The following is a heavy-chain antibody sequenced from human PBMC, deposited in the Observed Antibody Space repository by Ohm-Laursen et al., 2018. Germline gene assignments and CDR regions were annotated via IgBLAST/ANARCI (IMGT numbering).Heavy chain of an antibody. V-gene: IGHV3-48*01. CDR2: IRTTPREI. D-gene: IGHD2/OR15-2a*01. CDR1: GFIFRDYS. J-gene: IGHJ3*01. CDR3: VRDHQYTFDV. Sequence: SLSLSCTAAGFIFRDYSMNWVRQVPGKGLEWISYIRTTPREIYYADSVKGRFSISRDDAKNSLYLQMDSLRADDTAVYYCVRDHQYTFDVWGQGTVVTVSS.